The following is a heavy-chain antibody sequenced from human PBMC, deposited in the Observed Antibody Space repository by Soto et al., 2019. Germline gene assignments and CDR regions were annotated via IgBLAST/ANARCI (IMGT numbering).Heavy chain of an antibody. V-gene: IGHV3-23*01. CDR2: ISGSGGST. D-gene: IGHD3-10*01. CDR3: EGDKWCGEFLAFAF. J-gene: IGHJ4*02. CDR1: GFTFSSYA. Sequence: GGSLRLSWAASGFTFSSYAMSWVRQAPGKGLEWVSAISGSGGSTYYADSGKGRFTISRDNSKNTLYLRMNSLRAEDTAVYYCEGDKWCGEFLAFAFWGQGTLDPVSP.